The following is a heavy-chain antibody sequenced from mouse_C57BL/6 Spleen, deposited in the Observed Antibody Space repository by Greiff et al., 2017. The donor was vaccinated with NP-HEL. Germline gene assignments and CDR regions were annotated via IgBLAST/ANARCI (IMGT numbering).Heavy chain of an antibody. CDR3: ARRAYYSNSWFAY. D-gene: IGHD2-5*01. J-gene: IGHJ3*01. CDR1: GYTFTDHT. Sequence: VQLQESDAELVKPGASVKISCKVSGYTFTDHTIHWMKQRPEQGLEWIGYIYPRDGSTKYNEKFKGKATLTADKSSSTAYMQLNSLTSEDSAVYFCARRAYYSNSWFAYWGQGTLVTVSA. V-gene: IGHV1-78*01. CDR2: IYPRDGST.